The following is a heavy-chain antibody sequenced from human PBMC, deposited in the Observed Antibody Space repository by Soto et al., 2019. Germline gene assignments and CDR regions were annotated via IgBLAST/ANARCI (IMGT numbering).Heavy chain of an antibody. J-gene: IGHJ4*02. CDR2: ISYDGSNK. D-gene: IGHD3-16*01. Sequence: GGSLRLSCAASGFTFSSYAMHWVRQAPGKGLEWVAVISYDGSNKYYADSVKGRFTISRDNSKNTLYLQMNSLRAEDTAVYYCARGPDRLGELAYWGQGTLVTVSS. V-gene: IGHV3-30-3*01. CDR3: ARGPDRLGELAY. CDR1: GFTFSSYA.